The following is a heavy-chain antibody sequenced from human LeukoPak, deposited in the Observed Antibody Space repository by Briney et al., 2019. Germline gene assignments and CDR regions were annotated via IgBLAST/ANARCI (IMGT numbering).Heavy chain of an antibody. D-gene: IGHD3-3*01. CDR1: GGSFSGYY. CDR3: ARRSYYDFWSGYSDGFDY. Sequence: PSETLSLTCAVDGGSFSGYYWSWIRQPPGKGLEWIGEINHSGSTNYNPSLKSRVTISVDTSKNQFSLKLSSVTAADTAVYYCARRSYYDFWSGYSDGFDYWGQGTLVTVSS. CDR2: INHSGST. V-gene: IGHV4-34*01. J-gene: IGHJ4*02.